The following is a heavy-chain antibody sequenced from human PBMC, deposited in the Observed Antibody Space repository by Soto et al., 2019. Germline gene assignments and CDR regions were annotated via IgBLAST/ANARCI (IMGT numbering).Heavy chain of an antibody. CDR2: IGGSGGST. Sequence: EVQLFESGGGLVQPEGSLSLSCVAAGLTFSVYDMTWVRQAPGKGLEWVSTIGGSGGSTYYADSVKGRFTISRDNSRNTLYLQMNSLTADDTAVYYCAKRDLVVPTSILAWDVWGKGTTVTVSS. V-gene: IGHV3-23*01. J-gene: IGHJ6*04. D-gene: IGHD2-2*01. CDR3: AKRDLVVPTSILAWDV. CDR1: GLTFSVYD.